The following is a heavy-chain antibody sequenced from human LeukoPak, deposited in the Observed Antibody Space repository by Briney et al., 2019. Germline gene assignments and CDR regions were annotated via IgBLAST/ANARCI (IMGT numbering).Heavy chain of an antibody. CDR2: NVVGSGNT. J-gene: IGHJ4*02. Sequence: TSVKVSCKAFGFTFSSSAVQGVRQARGQRLERIGWNVVGSGNTNYAQNFQERVTITRDMSTSTAYMELSSLRSEDTAVYYCVADCYGDCIDWGQGTLVTVSS. CDR1: GFTFSSSA. V-gene: IGHV1-58*01. D-gene: IGHD4-17*01. CDR3: VADCYGDCID.